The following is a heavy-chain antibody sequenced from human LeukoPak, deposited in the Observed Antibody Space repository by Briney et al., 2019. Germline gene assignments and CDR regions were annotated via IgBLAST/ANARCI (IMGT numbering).Heavy chain of an antibody. CDR2: IDTDGTTT. Sequence: GGSLRLSCTTSEFTFSNYWMHWVRQVPGKGLVWVSHIDTDGTTTDYADSVKGRFTISRDNSKNTLYLQMNSLRAEDTAVYYCAKDQQWLVRGAFDTWGQGTMVTVSS. D-gene: IGHD6-19*01. V-gene: IGHV3-74*01. J-gene: IGHJ3*02. CDR3: AKDQQWLVRGAFDT. CDR1: EFTFSNYW.